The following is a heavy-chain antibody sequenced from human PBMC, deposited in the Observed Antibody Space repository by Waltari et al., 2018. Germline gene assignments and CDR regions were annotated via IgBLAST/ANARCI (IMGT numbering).Heavy chain of an antibody. V-gene: IGHV3-7*04. Sequence: EVQLVESGGGLVQPGGSLRLSCAASGFTFSIYWMLWVRQAAGNGLEWVANIKQDGSGKNYVDSVKGRVTISRDNAKNALFLQMNSLRVDDTAVYYCARDSSGRYNPVDYWGQGTLVTVSS. CDR1: GFTFSIYW. D-gene: IGHD6-19*01. CDR3: ARDSSGRYNPVDY. J-gene: IGHJ4*02. CDR2: IKQDGSGK.